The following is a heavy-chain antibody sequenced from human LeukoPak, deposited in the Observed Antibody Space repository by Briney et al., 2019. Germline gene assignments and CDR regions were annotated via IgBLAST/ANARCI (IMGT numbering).Heavy chain of an antibody. V-gene: IGHV3-48*03. D-gene: IGHD6-19*01. CDR2: ISTSGSTI. Sequence: LSGGSLRLSCAASGFTFSSYEMNWVRQAPGKGLEWVSYISTSGSTIYYADSVKGRFTISRDNAKNSLYLQMNGLRVEDTAVYYCEAVAGTGASDIWGQGTMVTVSS. CDR3: EAVAGTGASDI. CDR1: GFTFSSYE. J-gene: IGHJ3*02.